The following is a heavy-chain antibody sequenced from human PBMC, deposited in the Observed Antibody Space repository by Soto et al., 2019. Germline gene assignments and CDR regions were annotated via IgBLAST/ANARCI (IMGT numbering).Heavy chain of an antibody. D-gene: IGHD3-3*01. V-gene: IGHV4-39*01. CDR3: ARRSWSGKWTDYYYMDV. CDR2: IYYSGST. Sequence: SETLSLTCTVSGGSISSSSYYWGWIRQPPGKGLEWIGSIYYSGSTYYNPSLKSRVTISVDTSKNQFSLKLSSVTAADTAVYYCARRSWSGKWTDYYYMDVWGKGTTVTVSS. J-gene: IGHJ6*03. CDR1: GGSISSSSYY.